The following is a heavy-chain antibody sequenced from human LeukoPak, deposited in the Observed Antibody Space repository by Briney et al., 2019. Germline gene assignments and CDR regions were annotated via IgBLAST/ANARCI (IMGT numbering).Heavy chain of an antibody. CDR2: INTNTGNP. CDR3: ARDTYSGSYFSPKGYYFDY. D-gene: IGHD1-26*01. Sequence: ASVKVSCKASGYTFTSYAMNWVRQAPGQGLEWMGWINTNTGNPTYAQGFTGRFVFSLDTSVSTAYLQISSLKAEDTAVYYCARDTYSGSYFSPKGYYFDYWGQGTLVTVSS. V-gene: IGHV7-4-1*02. J-gene: IGHJ4*02. CDR1: GYTFTSYA.